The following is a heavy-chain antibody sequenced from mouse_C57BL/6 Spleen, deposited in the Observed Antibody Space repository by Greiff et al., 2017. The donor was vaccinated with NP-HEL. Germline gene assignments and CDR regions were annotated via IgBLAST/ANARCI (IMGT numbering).Heavy chain of an antibody. CDR1: GFTFSSYA. J-gene: IGHJ1*03. V-gene: IGHV5-9-1*02. CDR3: TRDRGGSGYYWYFDV. Sequence: EVKLVESGEGLVKPGGSLKLSCAASGFTFSSYAMSWVRQTPEKRLEWVAYISSGGDYIYYADTVKGRFTISRDNARNTLYLQMSSLKSEDTAMYYCTRDRGGSGYYWYFDVWGTGTTVTVSS. CDR2: ISSGGDYI. D-gene: IGHD1-1*01.